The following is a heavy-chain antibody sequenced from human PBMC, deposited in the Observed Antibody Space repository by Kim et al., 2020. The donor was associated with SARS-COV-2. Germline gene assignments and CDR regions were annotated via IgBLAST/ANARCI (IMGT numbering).Heavy chain of an antibody. D-gene: IGHD6-13*01. CDR1: GFTFSSYE. CDR2: ISSSGSTI. Sequence: GGSLRLSCAASGFTFSSYEMNWVRQAPGKGLEWVSYISSSGSTIYYADSVKDRFTISRDNAKNSLYLQMNSLRAEDTAVYYCARDTRYSSSWPYWYFDLWGRGTLVTVSS. CDR3: ARDTRYSSSWPYWYFDL. J-gene: IGHJ2*01. V-gene: IGHV3-48*03.